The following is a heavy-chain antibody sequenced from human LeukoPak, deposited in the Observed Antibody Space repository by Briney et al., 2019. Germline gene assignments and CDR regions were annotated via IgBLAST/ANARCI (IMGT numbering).Heavy chain of an antibody. CDR3: ARGRYNYGSLSYSFDY. D-gene: IGHD5-18*01. CDR2: ITSGSTI. V-gene: IGHV3-48*03. Sequence: GGSLRPSCAASGFTFTSYEMSWVRQAPGKGLEWGSYITSGSTIYYADSVKGRFTISRNNAKNSLYLQMNSLRGEDTAVHYCARGRYNYGSLSYSFDYWGQGTLVTVSS. CDR1: GFTFTSYE. J-gene: IGHJ4*02.